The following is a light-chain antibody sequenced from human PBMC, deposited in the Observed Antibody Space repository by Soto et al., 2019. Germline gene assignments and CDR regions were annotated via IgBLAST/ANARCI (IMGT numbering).Light chain of an antibody. CDR1: QSIGDS. Sequence: DIQMAQSPSPLSASVGDRVTITFRASQSIGDSLAWYQQKPGKAPYLLISDVSSLERGVPSRFSGSGSGTEFTLTISSMQPDDFATFYCQQYNGYSRTFGQGTKVDIK. J-gene: IGKJ1*01. V-gene: IGKV1-5*01. CDR3: QQYNGYSRT. CDR2: DVS.